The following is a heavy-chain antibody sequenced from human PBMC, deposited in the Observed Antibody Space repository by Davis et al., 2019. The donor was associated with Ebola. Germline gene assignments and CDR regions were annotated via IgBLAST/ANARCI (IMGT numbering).Heavy chain of an antibody. V-gene: IGHV1-8*01. J-gene: IGHJ4*02. CDR3: ARVRCSGGSCHLDY. Sequence: ASVKVSCKASGYTFTSYDINWVRQATGQGLEWMGWMNPNSGNTGYAQKFQGRVTMTRNTSISTAYMELSSLRSEDTAVYYCARVRCSGGSCHLDYWGQGTLVTVSS. D-gene: IGHD2-15*01. CDR2: MNPNSGNT. CDR1: GYTFTSYD.